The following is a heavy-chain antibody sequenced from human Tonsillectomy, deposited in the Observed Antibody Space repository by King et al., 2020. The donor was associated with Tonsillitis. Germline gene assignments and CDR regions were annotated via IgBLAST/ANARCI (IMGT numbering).Heavy chain of an antibody. CDR1: GDSVSSNSAA. J-gene: IGHJ6*02. D-gene: IGHD1-7*01. CDR2: TYYRSKWYN. Sequence: VQLQQSGPGLLKPSQTLSLTCAISGDSVSSNSAAWNWIRQSPSRGLEWLGRTYYRSKWYNDYATSVESRITINADTSKNQFSLQLNSVTPEDTAVYYCARPPGNYDAYHYGMDVWGQGTTVTVSS. V-gene: IGHV6-1*01. CDR3: ARPPGNYDAYHYGMDV.